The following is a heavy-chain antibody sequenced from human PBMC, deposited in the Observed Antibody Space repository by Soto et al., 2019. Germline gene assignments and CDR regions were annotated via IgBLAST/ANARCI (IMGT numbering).Heavy chain of an antibody. CDR1: GFTFSNAW. CDR2: IKSKTDGGTT. D-gene: IGHD3-3*01. V-gene: IGHV3-15*01. CDR3: TTDFADYYYYGMDV. Sequence: GGSLRLSCAASGFTFSNAWMSWVRQAPGKGLEWVGRIKSKTDGGTTDYAAPVKGRFTISRDDSKNTLYLQMNSQKTEDTAVYYCTTDFADYYYYGMDVWGQGTTVTVSS. J-gene: IGHJ6*02.